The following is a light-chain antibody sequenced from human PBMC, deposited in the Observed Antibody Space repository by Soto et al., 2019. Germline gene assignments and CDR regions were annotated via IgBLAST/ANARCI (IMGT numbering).Light chain of an antibody. V-gene: IGKV1-9*01. CDR1: QDVSRY. Sequence: DIPLTQSPSFLSASVGDRVTLTCRASQDVSRYLAWYKQKPGKAPNLLIYAASTLRSGVPSRFRGSGSETEFTLTISSLQPEDFAAYYCQQLNSDVFAFGPGTKVDIK. CDR3: QQLNSDVFA. CDR2: AAS. J-gene: IGKJ3*01.